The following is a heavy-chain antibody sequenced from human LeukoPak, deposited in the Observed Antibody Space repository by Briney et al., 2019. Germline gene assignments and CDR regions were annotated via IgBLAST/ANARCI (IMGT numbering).Heavy chain of an antibody. CDR1: GFSFSSYG. D-gene: IGHD2-21*02. J-gene: IGHJ4*02. V-gene: IGHV3-23*01. CDR2: ITGSGGNK. CDR3: ASIAYCGGDCYSGGFFDY. Sequence: HPGGSLRLSCAASGFSFSSYGMSWVRQGPGKGLEWVSTITGSGGNKDYADSVKGRFTISRDNSKNTLYLQMNSLRAEDTAVYYCASIAYCGGDCYSGGFFDYWGQGTLVTVSS.